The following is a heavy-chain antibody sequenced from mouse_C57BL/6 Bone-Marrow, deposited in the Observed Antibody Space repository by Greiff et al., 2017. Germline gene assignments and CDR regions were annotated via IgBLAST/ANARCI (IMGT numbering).Heavy chain of an antibody. CDR3: TREDYYGSSSWFAY. CDR2: IDPETGGT. Sequence: QVHVKQSGAELVRPGASVTLSCKASGYTFTDYEMHWVKQTPVHGLEWIGAIDPETGGTAYNQKFKGKAILTADKSSSTAYMELRSLTSEDSAVYYGTREDYYGSSSWFAYWGQGTLVTVSA. D-gene: IGHD1-1*01. V-gene: IGHV1-15*01. J-gene: IGHJ3*01. CDR1: GYTFTDYE.